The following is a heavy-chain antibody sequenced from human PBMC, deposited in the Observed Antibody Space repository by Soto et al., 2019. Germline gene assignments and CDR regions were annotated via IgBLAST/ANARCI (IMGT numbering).Heavy chain of an antibody. D-gene: IGHD6-19*01. Sequence: EVQLVESGGGLVQPGGSLRLSCAASGFSFSTSPVHWVRQAPGKGLEWVSYIGGRTSTTYYSDSVKGRFTISRDNSRNTLYLQMNSLRDDDTALYYCARDPFNGWYVKLFDEWGQGTLVTVSS. J-gene: IGHJ4*02. V-gene: IGHV3-48*02. CDR1: GFSFSTSP. CDR3: ARDPFNGWYVKLFDE. CDR2: IGGRTSTT.